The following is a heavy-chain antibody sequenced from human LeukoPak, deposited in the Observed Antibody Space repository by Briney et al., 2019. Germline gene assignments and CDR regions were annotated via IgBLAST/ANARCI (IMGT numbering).Heavy chain of an antibody. V-gene: IGHV3-74*01. CDR3: ARARGYEGY. D-gene: IGHD5-12*01. J-gene: IGHJ4*02. Sequence: GGSLRLSCAASGFSFSTYWMHWVRQAPGKGLVWVSRINSDGSSTSYADSVKGRITISSDNAKNTMYLQRNSLRAEDVDVYYCARARGYEGYWGQGTLDSVSS. CDR1: GFSFSTYW. CDR2: INSDGSST.